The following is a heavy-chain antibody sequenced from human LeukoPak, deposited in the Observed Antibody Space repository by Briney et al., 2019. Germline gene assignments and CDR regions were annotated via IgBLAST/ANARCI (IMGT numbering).Heavy chain of an antibody. V-gene: IGHV1-69*06. CDR2: IIPIFGTA. D-gene: IGHD3-22*01. J-gene: IGHJ4*02. CDR1: GGTFIIYA. CDR3: ARDGYYYDSSGTPPDY. Sequence: ASVTVSFKASGGTFIIYAISWVRQAPGQGLEWMGRIIPIFGTANYSQKFQGRVTITADKSTSTAYMELSSLRSEDTAVYYCARDGYYYDSSGTPPDYWGQGTLVTVSS.